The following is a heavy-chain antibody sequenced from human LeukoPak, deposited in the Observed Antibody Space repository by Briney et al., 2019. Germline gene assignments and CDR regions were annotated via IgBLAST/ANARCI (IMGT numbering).Heavy chain of an antibody. J-gene: IGHJ4*02. V-gene: IGHV3-13*04. Sequence: GESLRLSCAASGFTSSAYDMHWVRQITGGGLEWVSTSGTVGDTFYSDSVKGRFTISRENAKNSVHLQMNSLRVEDSAIYFCVRAAMPYIINGRRFDYWGQGTLVAVSS. CDR3: VRAAMPYIINGRRFDY. CDR2: SGTVGDT. D-gene: IGHD2-2*01. CDR1: GFTSSAYD.